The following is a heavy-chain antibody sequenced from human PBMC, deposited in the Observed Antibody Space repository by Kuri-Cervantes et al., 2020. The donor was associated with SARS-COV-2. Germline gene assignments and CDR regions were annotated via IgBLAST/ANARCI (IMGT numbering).Heavy chain of an antibody. D-gene: IGHD2-21*01. Sequence: ESLKISCTVSDGSISNYYWSWIRQPPGKGLEWIGYIYHSGSTNYNPSLNSRVTISIDTSKNQFALRLSTVTAADTAVYYCARRFGDYGQFDYWGQGTLVTVSS. CDR1: DGSISNYY. V-gene: IGHV4-59*01. CDR2: IYHSGST. CDR3: ARRFGDYGQFDY. J-gene: IGHJ4*02.